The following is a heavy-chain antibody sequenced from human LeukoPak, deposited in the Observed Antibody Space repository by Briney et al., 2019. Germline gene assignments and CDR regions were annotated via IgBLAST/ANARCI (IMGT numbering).Heavy chain of an antibody. V-gene: IGHV1-58*02. J-gene: IGHJ3*02. CDR2: IVVGSGNT. CDR1: GGTFSSYA. Sequence: GASVKVSCKASGGTFSSYAISWVRQARGQRLEWIGWIVVGSGNTNYAQKFQERVTITRDMSTSTAYMELSSLRSENTAVYHCAADYYDSSGSNDAFDIWGQGTMVTVSS. CDR3: AADYYDSSGSNDAFDI. D-gene: IGHD3-22*01.